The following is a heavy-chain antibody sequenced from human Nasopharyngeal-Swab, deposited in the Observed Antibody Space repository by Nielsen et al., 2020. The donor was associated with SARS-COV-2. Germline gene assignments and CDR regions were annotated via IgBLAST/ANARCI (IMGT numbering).Heavy chain of an antibody. CDR3: AKVTTRSHPNI. V-gene: IGHV3-11*01. J-gene: IGHJ3*02. CDR2: ISSSGSTI. Sequence: GRSMRLSCAASGFTFSDYYMSWIRQAPGKGLEWVSYISSSGSTIYYADSVKGRFTISRDNAKNSLYLQMTSLRAEVTAVYYCAKVTTRSHPNIWGQGTMVTVSS. CDR1: GFTFSDYY. D-gene: IGHD4-17*01.